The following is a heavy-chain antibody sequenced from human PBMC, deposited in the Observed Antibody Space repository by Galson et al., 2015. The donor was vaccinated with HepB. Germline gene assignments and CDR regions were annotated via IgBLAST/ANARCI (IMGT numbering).Heavy chain of an antibody. J-gene: IGHJ5*02. CDR1: GYTFTDYY. Sequence: VKVSCKVSGYTFTDYYMHWVQQAPGKGLEWMGLVDPEDGETVYAEKFQGRVTITADTSTDTAYMELSSLRSEDTAVYYCATVDLRAEDCSGTSCPRNWFDPWGQGTLVTVSS. V-gene: IGHV1-69-2*01. CDR3: ATVDLRAEDCSGTSCPRNWFDP. CDR2: VDPEDGET. D-gene: IGHD2-2*01.